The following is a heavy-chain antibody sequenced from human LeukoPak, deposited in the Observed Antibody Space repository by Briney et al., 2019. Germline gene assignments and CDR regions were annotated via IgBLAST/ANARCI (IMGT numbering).Heavy chain of an antibody. J-gene: IGHJ4*02. V-gene: IGHV3-23*01. D-gene: IGHD2-8*02. CDR3: AKLYCTAGDCRRGYFDF. CDR1: GFTFSSYA. CDR2: LNSGGNT. Sequence: GGSLRLSCEASGFTFSSYAMSWVRQAPGKGLEWVSNLNSGGNTYYSDSVKGRFTICRDNSKNTLHLQMTSLRAEDTAEYYCAKLYCTAGDCRRGYFDFWGQGTLVTVSS.